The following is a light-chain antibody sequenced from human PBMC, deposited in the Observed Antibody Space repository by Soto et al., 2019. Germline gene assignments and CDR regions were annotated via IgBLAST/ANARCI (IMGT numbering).Light chain of an antibody. J-gene: IGLJ2*01. CDR3: CSYPSNTVI. Sequence: GVSNRFSGSKSGNTASLTISGLQADDEADYYCCSYPSNTVIFGGGTKVTVL. V-gene: IGLV2-14*01.